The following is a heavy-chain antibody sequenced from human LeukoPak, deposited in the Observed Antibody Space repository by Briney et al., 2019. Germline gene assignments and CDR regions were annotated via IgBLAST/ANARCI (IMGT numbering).Heavy chain of an antibody. CDR2: INPNSGGT. CDR1: GHTFTDYY. D-gene: IGHD6-6*01. CDR3: TRGLSIATRPANYFDY. Sequence: GASVKVFSKASGHTFTDYYMHWVRQAPGQGFEWMGWINPNSGGTNYAQKFQGRVTMTRDTSISTAYMELTSLRSDDTAVYYCTRGLSIATRPANYFDYWGQGTLLYVSS. J-gene: IGHJ4*02. V-gene: IGHV1-2*02.